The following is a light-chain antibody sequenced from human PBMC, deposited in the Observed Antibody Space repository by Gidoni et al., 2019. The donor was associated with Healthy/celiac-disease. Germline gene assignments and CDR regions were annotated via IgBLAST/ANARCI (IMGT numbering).Light chain of an antibody. V-gene: IGLV2-11*01. CDR3: CSYAGSYSYV. CDR1: SSDVGGYNY. J-gene: IGLJ1*01. Sequence: QSALTQPRSVSGSPGQSVPISCTGTSSDVGGYNYVSWYQQHPGNAPKLMIYDVSKRPSGVPDRFSGSKSGNTASLTISGLQAEDVADYYCCSYAGSYSYVFGAGTKVTVL. CDR2: DVS.